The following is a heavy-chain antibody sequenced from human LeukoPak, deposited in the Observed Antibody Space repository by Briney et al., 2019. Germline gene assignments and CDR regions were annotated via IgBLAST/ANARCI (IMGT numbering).Heavy chain of an antibody. CDR3: ARDLETVVAANGADY. CDR1: GGSISSSSYH. Sequence: PSETLSLTCTVSGGSISSSSYHWGWIRQPPGKGLEWIGSIYYSGSTYYNPSLKSRVTISVDTSKNQFSLKLSSVTAADTAVYYCARDLETVVAANGADYWGQGTLVTVSS. J-gene: IGHJ4*02. D-gene: IGHD2-15*01. V-gene: IGHV4-39*07. CDR2: IYYSGST.